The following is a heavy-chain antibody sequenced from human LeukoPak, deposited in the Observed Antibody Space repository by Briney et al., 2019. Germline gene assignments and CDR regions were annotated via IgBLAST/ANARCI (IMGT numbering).Heavy chain of an antibody. D-gene: IGHD6-13*01. CDR2: IYTSGST. J-gene: IGHJ4*02. CDR3: ASRSYPGGIAAAGAIFDY. V-gene: IGHV4-4*07. Sequence: SETLSLTCTVSGGSISSYYWSWIRQPAGKGLEWIGRIYTSGSTNYNPSLKSRVTISVDTSKNQFSLKLSSVTAADTAVYYCASRSYPGGIAAAGAIFDYWGQGTLVTVSS. CDR1: GGSISSYY.